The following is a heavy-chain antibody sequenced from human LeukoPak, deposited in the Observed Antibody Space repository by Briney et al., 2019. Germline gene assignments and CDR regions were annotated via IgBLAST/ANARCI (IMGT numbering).Heavy chain of an antibody. CDR1: GFTFSSYA. Sequence: GGSLRLSCAASGFTFSSYAMSWVREAPGKGLEWVSSISGSGGSTYYADYVKGRFTISRDNSKNTLDLQMNSLRAEDTAVYYCAKSSLVTPYDYWGQGTLVSVSS. CDR3: AKSSLVTPYDY. D-gene: IGHD2-15*01. V-gene: IGHV3-23*01. CDR2: ISGSGGST. J-gene: IGHJ4*02.